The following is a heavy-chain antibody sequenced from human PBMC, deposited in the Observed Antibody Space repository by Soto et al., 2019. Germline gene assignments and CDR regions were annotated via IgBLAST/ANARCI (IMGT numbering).Heavy chain of an antibody. CDR1: GFTFSSYG. CDR2: ISYDGSNK. CDR3: AKGSTRVVGATPVRFDY. V-gene: IGHV3-30*18. D-gene: IGHD1-26*01. J-gene: IGHJ4*02. Sequence: GGSLRLSCAASGFTFSSYGMHWVRQAPGKGLEWVAVISYDGSNKYYADSVKGRFTISRDNSKNTLYLQMNSLRAEDTAVYYCAKGSTRVVGATPVRFDYWGQGTL.